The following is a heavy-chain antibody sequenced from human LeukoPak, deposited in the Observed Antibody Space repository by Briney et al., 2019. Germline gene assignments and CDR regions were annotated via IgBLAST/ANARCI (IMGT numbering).Heavy chain of an antibody. D-gene: IGHD3-3*01. J-gene: IGHJ4*02. CDR3: ARVDRNYYDFWSGYSGNIDY. CDR2: INPNSGGT. Sequence: ASVKVSCKASGYTFTGYYMHWVRQAPGQGLEWMGWINPNSGGTNYAQKFQGRVTMTRDTSISTAYMELSRLRSDDTAVYYCARVDRNYYDFWSGYSGNIDYWGQGTLVTVTS. CDR1: GYTFTGYY. V-gene: IGHV1-2*02.